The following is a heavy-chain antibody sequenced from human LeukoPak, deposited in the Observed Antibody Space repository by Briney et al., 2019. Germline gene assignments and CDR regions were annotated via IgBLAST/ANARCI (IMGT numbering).Heavy chain of an antibody. CDR2: MIPIFGTA. CDR1: GGTFSSYA. J-gene: IGHJ4*02. Sequence: SVKVSCKASGGTFSSYAISWVRQAPGQGLQWMGGMIPIFGTANYAQKVQGRVTITADESTSTAYMELSSLRSEDTAVYYCASVVVDYYGSGSYYPSYDYWGQGTLVTVSS. CDR3: ASVVVDYYGSGSYYPSYDY. D-gene: IGHD3-10*01. V-gene: IGHV1-69*01.